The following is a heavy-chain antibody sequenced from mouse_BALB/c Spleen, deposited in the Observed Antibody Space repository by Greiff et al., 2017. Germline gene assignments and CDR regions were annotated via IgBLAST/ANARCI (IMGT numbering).Heavy chain of an antibody. J-gene: IGHJ4*01. D-gene: IGHD2-4*01. CDR1: GYSFTSYW. CDR2: IYPGNSDT. Sequence: EVKVVESGTVLARPGASVKMSCKASGYSFTSYWMHWVKQRPGQGLAWIGAIYPGNSDTSYNQKFKGKAKLTAVTSASTAYMERSSLTNEDSAVYYCTRARGLRYYAMDDWGQGTSVTVAS. CDR3: TRARGLRYYAMDD. V-gene: IGHV1-5*01.